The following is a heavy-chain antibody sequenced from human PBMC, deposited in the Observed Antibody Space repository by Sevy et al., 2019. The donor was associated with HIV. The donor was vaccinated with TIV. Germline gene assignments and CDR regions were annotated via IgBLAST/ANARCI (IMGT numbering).Heavy chain of an antibody. V-gene: IGHV3-7*01. CDR3: VRAIAAAGSF. J-gene: IGHJ4*02. D-gene: IGHD6-13*01. Sequence: LSLTCAASGFTLNSYWMSWVRQAPGKGLEWVANINQDGSVKYYVDSVKGRFTISRDNARNSLYLRMNSLRAEDTALYYCVRAIAAAGSFWGQGTLVTVSS. CDR2: INQDGSVK. CDR1: GFTLNSYW.